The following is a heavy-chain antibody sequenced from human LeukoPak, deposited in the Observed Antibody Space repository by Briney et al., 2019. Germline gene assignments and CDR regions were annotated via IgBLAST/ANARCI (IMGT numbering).Heavy chain of an antibody. J-gene: IGHJ5*02. D-gene: IGHD5-18*01. CDR1: GDSLSSGGYS. CDR2: IRYSGST. V-gene: IGHV4-30-4*07. CDR3: AKGAGGFSYYNWFDP. Sequence: SETLSLTCEVSGDSLSSGGYSWSWIRQPPGKGLEWIGYIRYSGSTYYNPSLKSRLTMSVEASKTQFSLKLASVTAADTAIYYCAKGAGGFSYYNWFDPWGQGTLVTVSS.